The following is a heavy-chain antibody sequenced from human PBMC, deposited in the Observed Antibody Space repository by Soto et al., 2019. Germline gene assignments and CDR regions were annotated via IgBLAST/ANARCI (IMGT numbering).Heavy chain of an antibody. CDR3: ARVSGSYYDGMDV. J-gene: IGHJ6*02. V-gene: IGHV4-4*02. CDR2: IYHSGST. Sequence: QVQLQESGPGLVKPSGTLSLTCAVSGGSVSSSNWWSWVRQPPGKGLEWIGEIYHSGSTNYNPSLKSRATISVNNSMNQCSLKLSSVTAADTAVYYCARVSGSYYDGMDVWGQGTTVTVSS. D-gene: IGHD1-26*01. CDR1: GGSVSSSNW.